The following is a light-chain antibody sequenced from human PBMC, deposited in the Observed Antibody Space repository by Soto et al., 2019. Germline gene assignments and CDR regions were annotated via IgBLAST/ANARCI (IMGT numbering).Light chain of an antibody. V-gene: IGLV8-61*01. Sequence: QAVVTQEPSFSVSPGGTVTLTCGLSSGSVSISYYPSWYQQTPGQAPRPLIYNTNTRSSGVPDGFSGSILGNRAALTVTGAQAEDESDYYCLLYVGSGVWVFGGGTKVTVL. CDR2: NTN. CDR1: SGSVSISYY. CDR3: LLYVGSGVWV. J-gene: IGLJ3*02.